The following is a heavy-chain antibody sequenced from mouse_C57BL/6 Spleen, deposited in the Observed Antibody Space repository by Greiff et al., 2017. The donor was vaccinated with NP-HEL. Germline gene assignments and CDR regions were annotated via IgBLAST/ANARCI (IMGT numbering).Heavy chain of an antibody. D-gene: IGHD2-1*01. J-gene: IGHJ4*01. CDR2: IWTGGGT. CDR1: GFSLTSYA. CDR3: AQIYYGNYDAMDY. V-gene: IGHV2-9-1*01. Sequence: VQLVESGPGLVAPSQSLSITCTVSGFSLTSYAISWVRQPPGKGLEWLGVIWTGGGTNYNSALKSRLSISKDNSKSQVFLKMNSLQTDDTARYYCAQIYYGNYDAMDYWGQGTSVTVSS.